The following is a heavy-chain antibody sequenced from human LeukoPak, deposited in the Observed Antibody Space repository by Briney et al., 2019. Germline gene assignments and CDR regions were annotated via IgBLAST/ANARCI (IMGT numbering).Heavy chain of an antibody. V-gene: IGHV3-23*01. CDR3: AKHYDFWSGYYTAPSFDY. Sequence: PGGSLRLSCAASGFTFSSYAMSWVRQAPGKGLEWVSAISGSGGSTYYADSVKGRFTISRDNSKNTLYLQMNGLRAEDTAVYYCAKHYDFWSGYYTAPSFDYWGQGTLVTVSS. CDR2: ISGSGGST. CDR1: GFTFSSYA. J-gene: IGHJ4*02. D-gene: IGHD3-3*01.